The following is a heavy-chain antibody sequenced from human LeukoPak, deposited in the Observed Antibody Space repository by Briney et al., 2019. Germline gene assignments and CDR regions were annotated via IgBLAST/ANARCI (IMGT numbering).Heavy chain of an antibody. V-gene: IGHV3-74*01. CDR2: INSDGSWT. J-gene: IGHJ4*02. CDR3: VSFYETY. CDR1: GNYW. Sequence: EGSLRLSCAASGNYWMHWVRQAPGKGLVWVSHINSDGSWTSYADSVKGRFTISKDNAKNTVYLQMNSLRAEDTAVYYCVSFYETYWGRGTLVTVSS. D-gene: IGHD2/OR15-2a*01.